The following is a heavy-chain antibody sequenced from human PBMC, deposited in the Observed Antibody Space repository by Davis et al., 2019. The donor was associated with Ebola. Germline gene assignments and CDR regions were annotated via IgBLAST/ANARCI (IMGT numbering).Heavy chain of an antibody. V-gene: IGHV4-59*12. D-gene: IGHD3-16*01. J-gene: IGHJ4*02. CDR2: IYYSGST. CDR3: ARGAGVY. Sequence: PSETLSLTFTVSGGSISSYYWSWIRQPPGKGLEWIGNIYYSGSTYYNPSLKSRVTISVDTSKNQFTLKLSSVTAADTAGYYCARGAGVYWGQGTLVTVSS. CDR1: GGSISSYY.